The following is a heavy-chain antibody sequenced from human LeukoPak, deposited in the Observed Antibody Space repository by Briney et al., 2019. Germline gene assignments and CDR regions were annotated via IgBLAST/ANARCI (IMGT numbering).Heavy chain of an antibody. D-gene: IGHD5-12*01. CDR2: INPNSGGT. J-gene: IGHJ4*02. V-gene: IGHV1-2*02. Sequence: GASVKVSCKASGYTFTGYYMHWVRQAPGQGLEWMGWINPNSGGTNYAQKFQGRVTMTRDTSISTAYMEVSRLRSDDTAVYYCARDSYETGLFDYWGQGTLVTVSS. CDR1: GYTFTGYY. CDR3: ARDSYETGLFDY.